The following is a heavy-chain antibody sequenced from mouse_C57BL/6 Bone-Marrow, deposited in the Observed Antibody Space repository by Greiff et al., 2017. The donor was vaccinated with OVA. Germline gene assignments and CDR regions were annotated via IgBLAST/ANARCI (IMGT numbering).Heavy chain of an antibody. Sequence: VQLKQSGPELVKPGASVKIPCKASGYTFTDYNMDWVKQSHGKSLEWIGDINPNNGGTIYNQKFKGKATLTVDKSSSTAYMELRSLTSEDTAVYYCARKGYDFHAMDYWGQGTSVTVSS. J-gene: IGHJ4*01. CDR2: INPNNGGT. D-gene: IGHD2-2*01. CDR3: ARKGYDFHAMDY. V-gene: IGHV1-18*01. CDR1: GYTFTDYN.